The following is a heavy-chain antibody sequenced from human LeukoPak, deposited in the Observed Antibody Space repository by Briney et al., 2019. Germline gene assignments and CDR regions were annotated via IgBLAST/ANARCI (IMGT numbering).Heavy chain of an antibody. CDR2: ISASGDNT. Sequence: GGSLRLSCAASGFTFSSYAMSWVRQAPGKGLEWVSAISASGDNTYYADSVKGRFTISRDNSKNTLYMQMNSLRAEDTAVYYCVKDIQWLVPGYFDYWGQGTLVTVSS. CDR3: VKDIQWLVPGYFDY. J-gene: IGHJ4*02. CDR1: GFTFSSYA. D-gene: IGHD6-19*01. V-gene: IGHV3-23*01.